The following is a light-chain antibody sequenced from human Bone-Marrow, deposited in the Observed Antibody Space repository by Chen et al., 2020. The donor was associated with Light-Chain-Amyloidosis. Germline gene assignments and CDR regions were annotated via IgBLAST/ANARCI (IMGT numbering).Light chain of an antibody. Sequence: QSALTQPASVSGSPGQSITIPCTGTSSDVGGDNHVSWYQQHPDKAPKLMIYEVTNRPSWVPDRFSGSKSDTTASLTISGLQTEDEADYFCRSYTITNTLVFGSGTRVTVL. CDR1: SSDVGGDNH. V-gene: IGLV2-14*01. J-gene: IGLJ1*01. CDR2: EVT. CDR3: RSYTITNTLV.